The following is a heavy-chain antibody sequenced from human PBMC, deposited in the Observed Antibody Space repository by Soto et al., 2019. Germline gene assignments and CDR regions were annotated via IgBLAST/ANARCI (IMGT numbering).Heavy chain of an antibody. Sequence: EVQLVESGGGLVQPGGSLRLSCAASGFTFNAYWMRWVRQAPGEGLEWVADIKQDGSQKTYVDSVKGRFTISRDNAKNLLFLQMNSLRAEDTAVYYCTRGGSWSFDSWGQGTRVTVSS. CDR1: GFTFNAYW. D-gene: IGHD6-13*01. J-gene: IGHJ4*02. V-gene: IGHV3-7*01. CDR2: IKQDGSQK. CDR3: TRGGSWSFDS.